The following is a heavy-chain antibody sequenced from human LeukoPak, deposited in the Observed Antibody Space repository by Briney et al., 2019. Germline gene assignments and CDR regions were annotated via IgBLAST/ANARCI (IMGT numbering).Heavy chain of an antibody. J-gene: IGHJ4*02. Sequence: ASVKVSCKASGYTFTSYYMHWVRQAPGQGLEWMGIINPSGGSTSYAQKFQGRVTMTSDMSTNTLYMELSSLRSEDTAVYYCARDDNYGIFVNVDYWGQGTLVTVSS. V-gene: IGHV1-46*01. CDR3: ARDDNYGIFVNVDY. CDR1: GYTFTSYY. D-gene: IGHD4-11*01. CDR2: INPSGGST.